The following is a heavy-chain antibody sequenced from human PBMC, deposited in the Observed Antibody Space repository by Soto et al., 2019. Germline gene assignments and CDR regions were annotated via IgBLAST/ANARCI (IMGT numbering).Heavy chain of an antibody. J-gene: IGHJ6*02. CDR1: GGSASGNRAS. D-gene: IGHD1-26*01. V-gene: IGHV6-1*01. CDR3: AKEGGNHYYYYAMDV. CDR2: TFYRSKWYN. Sequence: QALFLPSAITGGSASGNRASGSWERHPPSGDLEWLGRTFYRSKWYNDYAVSVKGRITINPDTSKNLFSLQLNSVTPEDTAVYYCAKEGGNHYYYYAMDVWGPGATVTVSS.